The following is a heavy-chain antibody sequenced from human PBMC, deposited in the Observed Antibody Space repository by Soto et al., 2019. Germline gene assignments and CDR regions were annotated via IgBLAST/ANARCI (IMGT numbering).Heavy chain of an antibody. V-gene: IGHV1-46*03. Sequence: QVQLVQSGAEVKKPGASVKVSCKASGYPFTTYYMHWVRQAPGQGLEWMGIINPSGGSTTYAQKFQGSVIMPRDTSTSTLYMELTSLRSEDTAVYYCARDTIYYNTTDYSFDYWGQGTLVTVSS. CDR2: INPSGGST. D-gene: IGHD3-22*01. CDR1: GYPFTTYY. J-gene: IGHJ4*02. CDR3: ARDTIYYNTTDYSFDY.